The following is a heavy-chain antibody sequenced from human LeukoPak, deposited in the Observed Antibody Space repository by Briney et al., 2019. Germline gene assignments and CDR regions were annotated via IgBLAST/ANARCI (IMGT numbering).Heavy chain of an antibody. D-gene: IGHD3-22*01. CDR1: GFTFSSHA. CDR3: AKDRGINYYDSSGYYR. CDR2: ITGSGGST. J-gene: IGHJ5*02. V-gene: IGHV3-23*01. Sequence: GGSLRLSCAASGFTFSSHAMGWVRQAPGKGLEWVSSITGSGGSTYYGDSVKGRFTIARDNSKNTLYLQMNSLRAEDTAVYYCAKDRGINYYDSSGYYRWGQGTLVTVSS.